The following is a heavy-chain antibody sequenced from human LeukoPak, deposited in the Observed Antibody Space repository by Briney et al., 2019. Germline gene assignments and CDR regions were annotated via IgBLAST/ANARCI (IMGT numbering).Heavy chain of an antibody. CDR1: GFTFSSYG. V-gene: IGHV3-30*02. CDR3: ARETTTVTTRWAFDI. J-gene: IGHJ3*02. CDR2: IRYDGSNK. Sequence: GGSLRLSCAASGFTFSSYGMHWVRQAPGKGLEWVAFIRYDGSNKYYADSVKGRFTISRDNAKNSLYLQMNSLRAEDTAVYYCARETTTVTTRWAFDIWGQGTMVTVSS. D-gene: IGHD4-17*01.